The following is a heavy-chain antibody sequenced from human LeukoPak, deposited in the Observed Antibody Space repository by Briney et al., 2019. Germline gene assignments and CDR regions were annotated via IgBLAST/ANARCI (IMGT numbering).Heavy chain of an antibody. J-gene: IGHJ4*02. CDR2: ISYDGSNK. CDR3: AKGRRTVTTYSDY. Sequence: PGGSLRLSCAASGFTFSSYGMHWVRQAPGKRLEWVAVISYDGSNKYYADSVKGRFTISRDNSKNTLYLQMNSLRAEDTAVYYCAKGRRTVTTYSDYWGQGTLVTVSS. CDR1: GFTFSSYG. V-gene: IGHV3-30*18. D-gene: IGHD4-17*01.